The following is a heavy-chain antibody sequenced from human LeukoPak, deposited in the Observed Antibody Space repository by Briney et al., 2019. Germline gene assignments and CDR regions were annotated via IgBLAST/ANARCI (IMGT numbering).Heavy chain of an antibody. Sequence: GGSLRLSCAASGFTFSSYSMNWVRQAPGKGLEWVSYISSSSSTIYYADSVKGRFTISRDNAKNSLYLQMNSLRAEDTAVYYCARVLRYFDWLFPGSDYWGQGTLVTVSS. V-gene: IGHV3-48*01. D-gene: IGHD3-9*01. CDR1: GFTFSSYS. J-gene: IGHJ4*02. CDR2: ISSSSSTI. CDR3: ARVLRYFDWLFPGSDY.